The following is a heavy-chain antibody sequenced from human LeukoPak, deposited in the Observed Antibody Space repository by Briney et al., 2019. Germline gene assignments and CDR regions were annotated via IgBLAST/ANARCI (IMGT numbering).Heavy chain of an antibody. V-gene: IGHV4-4*09. CDR3: ARRITTIFGPVHYYYMDV. J-gene: IGHJ6*03. D-gene: IGHD3-3*01. CDR2: IYTSGST. Sequence: SETLSLTCTVSGGSISSYYWSWIRQPPGKGLEWIGYIYTSGSTNYNPPLKSRVTISVDPSKNQFSLKLSSVTAADTAVYYCARRITTIFGPVHYYYMDVWGKGTTVTVSS. CDR1: GGSISSYY.